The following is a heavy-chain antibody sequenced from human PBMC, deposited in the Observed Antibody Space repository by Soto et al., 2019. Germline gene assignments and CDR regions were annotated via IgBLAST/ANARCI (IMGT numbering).Heavy chain of an antibody. CDR1: GGSINSYY. D-gene: IGHD3-3*01. CDR3: ARVRTSGFLEWLDY. V-gene: IGHV4-59*01. J-gene: IGHJ4*02. CDR2: IYYSGST. Sequence: SETLSLTCTVSGGSINSYYWSWIRQPPGKGLEWIGYIYYSGSTNYNPSLKSRVTISVDTSKNQFSLKLSSVTAADTAVYYCARVRTSGFLEWLDYWGQGTLVTVSS.